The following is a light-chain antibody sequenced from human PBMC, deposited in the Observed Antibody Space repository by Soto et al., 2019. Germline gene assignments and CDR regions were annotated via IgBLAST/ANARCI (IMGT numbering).Light chain of an antibody. Sequence: VAVSFYEKSYNIGSKTVNWYQQLPGTVPKLLIYNSYQRPSGVPDRFSGSKSGTSASLAISGLQSEDEADYYCAAWDASLNGYVFGAGTKVTV. J-gene: IGLJ1*01. CDR2: NSY. V-gene: IGLV1-44*01. CDR3: AAWDASLNGYV. CDR1: SYNIGSKT.